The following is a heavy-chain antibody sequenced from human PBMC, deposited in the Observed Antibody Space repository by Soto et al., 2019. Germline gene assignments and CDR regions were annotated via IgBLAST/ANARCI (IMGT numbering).Heavy chain of an antibody. CDR2: VYYSGNT. J-gene: IGHJ6*03. CDR3: ARKGAAASYAHYYMDV. V-gene: IGHV4-59*01. CDR1: VGSISPYY. D-gene: IGHD6-13*01. Sequence: SETLSLTCTVSVGSISPYYWSWIRQPPGKGLEWIGYVYYSGNTNYNPSLESRVTISVDTSRNRFSLNLTSATAADTAVYYCARKGAAASYAHYYMDVWGRGTAVTVS.